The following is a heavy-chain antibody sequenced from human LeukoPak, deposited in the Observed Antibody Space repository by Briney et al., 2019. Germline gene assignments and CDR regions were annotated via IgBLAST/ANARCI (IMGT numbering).Heavy chain of an antibody. CDR2: ISSSSSYI. CDR3: ASRQLWLGFDAFDI. J-gene: IGHJ3*02. V-gene: IGHV3-21*01. D-gene: IGHD5-18*01. Sequence: GRSLRLSCAASGFTFSSYSMNWVRQAPGKGLEWVSSISSSSSYIYYADSVKGRFTISRDNAKNSLYLQMNSLRAEDTAVYYCASRQLWLGFDAFDIWGQGTMVTVSS. CDR1: GFTFSSYS.